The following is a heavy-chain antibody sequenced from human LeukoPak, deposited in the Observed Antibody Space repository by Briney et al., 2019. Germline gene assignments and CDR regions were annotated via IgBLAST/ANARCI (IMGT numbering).Heavy chain of an antibody. Sequence: ASVKVSCKASGYTLTSYGISWVRQAPGQGLEWMGWISAYNGNTNYAQKLQGRVTMTTDTSTSTAYMELRSLRSDDTAVYYCARDQDVVVPAAIAIRIDYWGQGTLVTVSS. J-gene: IGHJ4*02. V-gene: IGHV1-18*01. CDR1: GYTLTSYG. D-gene: IGHD2-2*01. CDR3: ARDQDVVVPAAIAIRIDY. CDR2: ISAYNGNT.